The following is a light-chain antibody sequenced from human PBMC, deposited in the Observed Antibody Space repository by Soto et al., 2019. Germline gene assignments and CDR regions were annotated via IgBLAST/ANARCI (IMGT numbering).Light chain of an antibody. CDR1: XXXXXSXXXXY. Sequence: DVVLTQSPLSLPVTPGEPASISCRSSXXXXXSXXXXYLDWYLQKPGHSPQLLIYLGSNRASGVPDRXSGSVSXTXFTXRISRVEAEDVGIYYCMQSLHTPRFTFGPGTKVDLK. CDR2: LGS. CDR3: MQSLHTPRFT. J-gene: IGKJ3*01. V-gene: IGKV2-28*01.